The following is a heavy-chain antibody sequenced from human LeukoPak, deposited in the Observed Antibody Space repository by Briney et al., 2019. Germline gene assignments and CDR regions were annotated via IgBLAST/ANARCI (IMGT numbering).Heavy chain of an antibody. CDR2: IYYSGTT. CDR3: ARVYSSTHNWFDT. CDR1: GDSISTTSYF. V-gene: IGHV4-39*07. Sequence: SETLSLTCTVSGDSISTTSYFWAWIRQPPGEGLEWIGSIYYSGTTYFNSSLKSRVTMSVERSKNHFSLKLSSLTVVDTARYYCARVYSSTHNWFDTWGQGIQVTVSS. J-gene: IGHJ5*02. D-gene: IGHD6-19*01.